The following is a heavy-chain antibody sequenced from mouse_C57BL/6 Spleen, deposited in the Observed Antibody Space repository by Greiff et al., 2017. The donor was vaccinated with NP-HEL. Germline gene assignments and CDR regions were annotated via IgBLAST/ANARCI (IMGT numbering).Heavy chain of an antibody. J-gene: IGHJ2*01. CDR1: GYTFTSYW. CDR2: INPSNGGT. Sequence: VQLQQPGTELVKPGASVKLSCKASGYTFTSYWMHWVKQRPGQVLEWIGNINPSNGGTNYNEKFKSKATLTVDKSSSTAYMQLSSLTSEDSAVYICARERIYDGYFDYWGQGTTLTVSS. CDR3: ARERIYDGYFDY. V-gene: IGHV1-53*01. D-gene: IGHD2-3*01.